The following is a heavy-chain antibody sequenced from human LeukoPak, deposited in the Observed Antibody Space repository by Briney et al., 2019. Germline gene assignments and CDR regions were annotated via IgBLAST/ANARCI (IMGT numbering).Heavy chain of an antibody. CDR1: GYTFTSYG. J-gene: IGHJ4*02. CDR2: ISAYNGNT. D-gene: IGHD3-10*01. Sequence: GASVKVSCKASGYTFTSYGISWVRQAPGQGLEWMGWISAYNGNTNYAQKLQGRVTMTTDTSTSTAYMELRSLRSDDTALYYCAKDRSYGSGSYWLDFDYWGQGTLATVSS. CDR3: AKDRSYGSGSYWLDFDY. V-gene: IGHV1-18*01.